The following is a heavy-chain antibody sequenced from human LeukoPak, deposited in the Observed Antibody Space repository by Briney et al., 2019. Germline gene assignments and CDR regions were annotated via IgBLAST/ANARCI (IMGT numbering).Heavy chain of an antibody. V-gene: IGHV4-61*02. J-gene: IGHJ4*02. CDR3: ARAYYYGSGTYYFDY. Sequence: SETLSLTCTVSGGSISSGSYYWSWIRQPAGKGLEWIGRIYTSGSTNYNPSLKSRVTISVDTSKNQFSLKLSSVTAADTAVYYCARAYYYGSGTYYFDYWGQGTLVTVSS. D-gene: IGHD3-10*01. CDR1: GGSISSGSYY. CDR2: IYTSGST.